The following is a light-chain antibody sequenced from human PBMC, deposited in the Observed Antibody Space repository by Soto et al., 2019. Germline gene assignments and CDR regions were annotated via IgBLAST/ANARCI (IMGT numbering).Light chain of an antibody. Sequence: DIQMTQSPSSLSASVGDRVTITCRASQSISSHLNWYQQRPGKAPTLLIFGASSLQTGVPSRFSGRGSGTDFTLSISRLHPEDFATYYCQQSFGTSRTFGQGTRLEV. CDR2: GAS. V-gene: IGKV1-39*01. J-gene: IGKJ2*01. CDR3: QQSFGTSRT. CDR1: QSISSH.